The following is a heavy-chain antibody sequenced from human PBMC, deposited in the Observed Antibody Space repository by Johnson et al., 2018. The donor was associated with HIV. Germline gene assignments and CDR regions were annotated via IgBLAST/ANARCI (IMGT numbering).Heavy chain of an antibody. D-gene: IGHD7-27*01. CDR3: ARDSTPWGGDEVVYVFDV. J-gene: IGHJ3*01. CDR1: GFTFSTFG. Sequence: VQLVESGGGLVQPGGSLRLSCAVSGFTFSTFGMHWVRQAPGKGLEWVSFKRYDGSNKYYADSVKGRFTTSRDNSKNSLYLQMNSLRVEERDVYYCARDSTPWGGDEVVYVFDVWGQGTTVVVS. V-gene: IGHV3-33*08. CDR2: KRYDGSNK.